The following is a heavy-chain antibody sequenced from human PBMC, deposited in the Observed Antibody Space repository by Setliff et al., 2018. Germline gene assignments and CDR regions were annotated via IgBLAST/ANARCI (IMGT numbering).Heavy chain of an antibody. CDR3: ARTGTYRYFDS. CDR1: GGSISIGVYY. V-gene: IGHV4-39*01. CDR2: IYHSGKT. J-gene: IGHJ4*02. Sequence: PSETLSLTCTVSGGSISIGVYYWGWIRQPPGKGLEWIGRIYHSGKTYYNTSLESRLTISVDTSKNQFSLKLRSVTAADTAVYYCARTGTYRYFDSWGQGTLVTVSS. D-gene: IGHD1-1*01.